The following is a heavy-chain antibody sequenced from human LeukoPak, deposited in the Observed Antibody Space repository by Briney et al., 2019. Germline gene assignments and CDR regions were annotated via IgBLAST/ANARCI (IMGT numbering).Heavy chain of an antibody. V-gene: IGHV3-11*04. CDR3: ARDGYYYGSGSLESYYYCYMDV. D-gene: IGHD3-10*01. J-gene: IGHJ6*03. CDR1: GFTFSDYY. CDR2: ISSSGSTI. Sequence: GGSLRLSCAASGFTFSDYYMSWIRQAPGKGLEWVSYISSSGSTIYYADSVKGRFTISRDNAKNSLDLQMNSLRAEDTAVYYCARDGYYYGSGSLESYYYCYMDVWGRGTTVTVSS.